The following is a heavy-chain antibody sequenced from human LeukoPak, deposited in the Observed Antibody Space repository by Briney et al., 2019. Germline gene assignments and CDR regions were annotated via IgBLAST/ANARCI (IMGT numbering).Heavy chain of an antibody. Sequence: GGSLRLSCSASGFSFTTYARIWVRQAPGKGLEWVSTISGGGGSTFYADSVKGRFTIFRVNSKNTLYLQMNSLRAEDTAIYYCAKDMSDYTNFPDVWGQGTTVTVSS. D-gene: IGHD4-11*01. CDR2: ISGGGGST. CDR3: AKDMSDYTNFPDV. CDR1: GFSFTTYA. J-gene: IGHJ6*02. V-gene: IGHV3-23*01.